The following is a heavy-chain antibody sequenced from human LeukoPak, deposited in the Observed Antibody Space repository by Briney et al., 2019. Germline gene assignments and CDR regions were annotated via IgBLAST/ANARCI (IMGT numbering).Heavy chain of an antibody. CDR1: GYSFTSYW. Sequence: GESLKISCKGSGYSFTSYWIGWVRQMPGKGLERMGIIYPGDSDTRYSPSFQGQVTISADKSISTAYLQWSSLKASDTAMYYCARGGTVNCVAFWFDPWGQGTLVTVSS. CDR2: IYPGDSDT. J-gene: IGHJ5*02. CDR3: ARGGTVNCVAFWFDP. D-gene: IGHD1-20*01. V-gene: IGHV5-51*01.